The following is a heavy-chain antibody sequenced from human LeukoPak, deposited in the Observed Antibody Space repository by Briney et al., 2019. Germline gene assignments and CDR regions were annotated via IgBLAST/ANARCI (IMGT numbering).Heavy chain of an antibody. Sequence: PGGSLRLSCAASGFTFSSYGTHWVRQAPGKGLEWVAVIWYDGSNKYYADSVKGRFTISRDNSKNTLYLQMNSLRAEDTAVYYCARVPLVPDSSSWYFDYWGQGTLVTVSS. CDR3: ARVPLVPDSSSWYFDY. D-gene: IGHD6-13*01. V-gene: IGHV3-33*01. CDR1: GFTFSSYG. CDR2: IWYDGSNK. J-gene: IGHJ4*02.